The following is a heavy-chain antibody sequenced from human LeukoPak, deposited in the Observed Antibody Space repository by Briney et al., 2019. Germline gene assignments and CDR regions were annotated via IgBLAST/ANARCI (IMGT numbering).Heavy chain of an antibody. Sequence: SETLSLTCSVSGVSISNYYWTWIRQPPGKGLEWIGYIYYSGNTNYNPSLKSRVTISLDTSKNQLSLKLTSVTAADTAVYYCAGCSRGTSVGMDVWGQGTTVTVSS. CDR3: AGCSRGTSVGMDV. D-gene: IGHD1-1*01. J-gene: IGHJ6*02. V-gene: IGHV4-59*08. CDR2: IYYSGNT. CDR1: GVSISNYY.